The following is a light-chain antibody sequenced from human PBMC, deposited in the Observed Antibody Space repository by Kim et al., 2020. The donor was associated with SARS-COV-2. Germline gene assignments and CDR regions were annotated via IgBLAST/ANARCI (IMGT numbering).Light chain of an antibody. J-gene: IGLJ3*02. CDR2: MHSDGSH. V-gene: IGLV4-69*01. CDR3: QTWGPGFRV. CDR1: SGHSTYP. Sequence: QLVLSQSPSASASLGASVQLTCTLSSGHSTYPIAWHQQQPEKGPRYLLMMHSDGSHTRGDGIPDRFSGSSSGTERYLTISSLQSDDEADYYCQTWGPGFRVFGGGTQLTVL.